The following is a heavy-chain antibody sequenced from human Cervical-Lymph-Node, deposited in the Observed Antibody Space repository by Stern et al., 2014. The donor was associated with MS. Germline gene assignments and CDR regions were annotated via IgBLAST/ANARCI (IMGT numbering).Heavy chain of an antibody. Sequence: VQLVESGGGVVQPGRSLRLSCAASGFTFSSYGMHWVRQAPGKGLEWVAVIWYDGSNKYYADSVKGRFTISRDNSKNTLYLQMNSLRAEDTAVYYCARDRMVRDLHYYGMDVWGQGTTVTVSS. V-gene: IGHV3-33*01. D-gene: IGHD3-10*01. CDR2: IWYDGSNK. CDR3: ARDRMVRDLHYYGMDV. CDR1: GFTFSSYG. J-gene: IGHJ6*02.